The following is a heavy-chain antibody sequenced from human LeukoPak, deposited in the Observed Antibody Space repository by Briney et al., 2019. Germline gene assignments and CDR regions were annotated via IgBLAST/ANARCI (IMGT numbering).Heavy chain of an antibody. CDR3: ARGDPFGSRGYDNNWFDP. J-gene: IGHJ5*02. V-gene: IGHV3-9*01. Sequence: GGSLRLSCAASGFTFDDYAMHWVRQAPGKGLEWVSGISWNSGSIGYADSVKGRFTISRDNAKNSLYLQMNSLRAEDTAVYYCARGDPFGSRGYDNNWFDPWGQGTLVTVSS. CDR1: GFTFDDYA. D-gene: IGHD5-12*01. CDR2: ISWNSGSI.